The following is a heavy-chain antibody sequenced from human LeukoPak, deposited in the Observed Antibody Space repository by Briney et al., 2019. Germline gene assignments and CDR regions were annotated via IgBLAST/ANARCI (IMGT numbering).Heavy chain of an antibody. J-gene: IGHJ1*01. D-gene: IGHD6-13*01. CDR1: GFTFDDYA. Sequence: GRSLRLSCAASGFTFDDYAMHWVRQAPGKGLEWVSGISWNSGSIGYADSVKGRFTISRDNAKNSLYLQMNSLRAEDSAVYYCARGGYSSTLYGRYQHWGQGTLVTVSP. CDR3: ARGGYSSTLYGRYQH. CDR2: ISWNSGSI. V-gene: IGHV3-9*01.